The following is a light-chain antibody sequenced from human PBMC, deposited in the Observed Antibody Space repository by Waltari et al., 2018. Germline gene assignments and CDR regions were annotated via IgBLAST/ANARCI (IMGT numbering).Light chain of an antibody. CDR1: SDINVGTYR. J-gene: IGLJ2*01. CDR3: MTWHGSAHVA. Sequence: QAVLTQPSSLSASPGASASLTCTLRSDINVGTYRIYWYQQKPGSPPPDLLRYKSDSDKQQCPGLPSRFASSKVASATAAMLLIPGPVSEDVAHNYCMTWHGSAHVAFGGGTKLSVL. CDR2: YKSDSDK. V-gene: IGLV5-45*02.